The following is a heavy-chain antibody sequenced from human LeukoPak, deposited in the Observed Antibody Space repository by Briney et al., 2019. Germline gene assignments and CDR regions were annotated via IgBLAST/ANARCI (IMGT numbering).Heavy chain of an antibody. CDR3: ARGGQYSYGYNDY. D-gene: IGHD5-18*01. Sequence: PGGSLRLSCAASGFTFISYSMNWVRQAPGKGLVWVSRINSDGSSTSYADSVKGRFTISRVNAKNTLYLQMNSLRAEDTAVYYCARGGQYSYGYNDYWGQGTLVTVSS. J-gene: IGHJ4*02. V-gene: IGHV3-74*01. CDR2: INSDGSST. CDR1: GFTFISYS.